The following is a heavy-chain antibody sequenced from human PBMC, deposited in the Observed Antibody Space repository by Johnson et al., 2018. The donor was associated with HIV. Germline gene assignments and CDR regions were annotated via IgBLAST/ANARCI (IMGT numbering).Heavy chain of an antibody. CDR3: VKDPTHDSSGTFDI. J-gene: IGHJ3*02. V-gene: IGHV3-7*03. Sequence: VQLVESGGGLVRPGGSLRLSCAASGFSFRSYGMSWVRQAPGKGLDWVANISQDGSETHYVDPVKGRFTISRYNAKNSLYLQMNSLRAEDTALYYCVKDPTHDSSGTFDIWGQGTMVTVSS. CDR2: ISQDGSET. D-gene: IGHD6-19*01. CDR1: GFSFRSYG.